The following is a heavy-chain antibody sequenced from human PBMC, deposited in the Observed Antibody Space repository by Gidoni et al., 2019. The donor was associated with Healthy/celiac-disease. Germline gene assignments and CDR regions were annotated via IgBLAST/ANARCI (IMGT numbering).Heavy chain of an antibody. CDR3: ARELREWLGFDY. V-gene: IGHV3-74*01. Sequence: EVQLVESGGGLVQPGGSLRLSCAASGFPFSSHWMHWVRQAPGKGLVWVSRINSDGSSTSYADSVKGRFTISRDNAKNTLYLQMNSLRAEDTAVYYCARELREWLGFDYWGQGTLVTVSS. J-gene: IGHJ4*02. CDR2: INSDGSST. CDR1: GFPFSSHW. D-gene: IGHD6-19*01.